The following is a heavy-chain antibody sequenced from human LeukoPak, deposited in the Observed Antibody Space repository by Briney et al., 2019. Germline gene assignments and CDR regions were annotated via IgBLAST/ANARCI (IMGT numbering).Heavy chain of an antibody. Sequence: SETLSLTCAVYGGSFSGYYWSWIRQPPGKGLEWIGEINHSGSTNYNPSLKSRVTISVDTSKNQFSLKLSSVTAADMAVYYCARGRPPYYDFWSGYYGKRDYNWFDPWGQGTLVTVSS. CDR3: ARGRPPYYDFWSGYYGKRDYNWFDP. CDR2: INHSGST. CDR1: GGSFSGYY. V-gene: IGHV4-34*01. J-gene: IGHJ5*02. D-gene: IGHD3-3*01.